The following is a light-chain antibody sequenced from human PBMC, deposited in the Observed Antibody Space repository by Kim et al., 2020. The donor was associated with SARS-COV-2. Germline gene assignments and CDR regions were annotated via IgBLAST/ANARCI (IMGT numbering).Light chain of an antibody. V-gene: IGKV1-5*01. CDR1: QSISSW. CDR2: DAS. J-gene: IGKJ1*01. CDR3: QQYKSYWT. Sequence: SASIGDRVTITWRASQSISSWLAWYQQKPGKAPKLLIYDASSLESGVPSRFSGSGSGTEFTLTISSLQPDDFATYYCQQYKSYWTFGQGTKLEI.